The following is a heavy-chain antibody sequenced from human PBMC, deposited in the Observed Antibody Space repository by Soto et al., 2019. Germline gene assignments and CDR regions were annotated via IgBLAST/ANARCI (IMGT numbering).Heavy chain of an antibody. CDR1: GGTFSSYA. Sequence: EASVNVSCEASGGTFSSYAISWVRQAPGQGLEWMGGIIPIFGTANYAQKFQGRVTITADKSTSTAYMELSSLRSEDTAVYYCASVREMATTKGVAFDIWGQGTMVTVSS. CDR3: ASVREMATTKGVAFDI. CDR2: IIPIFGTA. J-gene: IGHJ3*02. D-gene: IGHD5-12*01. V-gene: IGHV1-69*06.